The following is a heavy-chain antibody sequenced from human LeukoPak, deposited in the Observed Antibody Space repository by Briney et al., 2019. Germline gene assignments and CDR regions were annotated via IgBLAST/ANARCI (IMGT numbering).Heavy chain of an antibody. CDR1: GYSISSDYY. D-gene: IGHD2-21*02. CDR2: IHHSGRT. CDR3: ARTYPDCDY. V-gene: IGHV4-38-2*02. J-gene: IGHJ4*02. Sequence: SETLSLTCTVSGYSISSDYYWGWIRQPPGKGLEWIGSIHHSGRTYYNPSLKSRVTISVDTSKNQFSLKLTSVTATDTAVYYCARTYPDCDYWGQGTLVTVSS.